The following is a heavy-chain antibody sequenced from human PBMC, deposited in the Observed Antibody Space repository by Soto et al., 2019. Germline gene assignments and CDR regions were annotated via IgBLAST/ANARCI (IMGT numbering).Heavy chain of an antibody. J-gene: IGHJ5*02. V-gene: IGHV1-8*01. CDR1: GYTFTSYD. CDR2: MNPNSGNT. Sequence: ASVKVSCKASGYTFTSYDINWVRQATGQGLEWMGWMNPNSGNTGYAQKFQGRVTMTRNTSISTAYMELSSLRSEDTAMYYCARGRTQYYDFWSGHNWFDPWGQGTLVTVSS. CDR3: ARGRTQYYDFWSGHNWFDP. D-gene: IGHD3-3*01.